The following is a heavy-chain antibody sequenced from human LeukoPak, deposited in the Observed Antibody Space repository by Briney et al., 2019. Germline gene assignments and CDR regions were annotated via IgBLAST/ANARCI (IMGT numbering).Heavy chain of an antibody. J-gene: IGHJ4*02. CDR2: ISAYNGNT. D-gene: IGHD6-13*01. CDR3: VRDDRLEQQLGD. Sequence: ASVKVSCKASGYTFTSYGISWVRQAPGQGLEWMGWISAYNGNTNYAQKLQGRVTMTTDTSTSTAYMELRSLRSDDTAVYYCVRDDRLEQQLGDWGQGTLVTVSS. V-gene: IGHV1-18*01. CDR1: GYTFTSYG.